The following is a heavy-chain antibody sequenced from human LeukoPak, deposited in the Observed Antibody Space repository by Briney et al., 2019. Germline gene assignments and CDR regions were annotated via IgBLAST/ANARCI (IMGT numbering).Heavy chain of an antibody. J-gene: IGHJ4*02. D-gene: IGHD4-17*01. CDR3: ARPQNDYGDYFDY. V-gene: IGHV3-30*04. CDR2: ISYDGSNK. CDR1: GFTFSSYA. Sequence: GGSLRLSCAASGFTFSSYAMHWVRQAPGKGLEWVAVISYDGSNKYYADSVKGRFTISRDNSKNTLYLQMNSLRAEDTAVYYCARPQNDYGDYFDYWGQGTLVTVSS.